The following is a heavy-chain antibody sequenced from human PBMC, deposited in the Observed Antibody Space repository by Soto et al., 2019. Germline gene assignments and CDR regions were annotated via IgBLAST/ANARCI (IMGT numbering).Heavy chain of an antibody. CDR3: ARDHCSSTSCYSNWFDP. V-gene: IGHV4-31*03. J-gene: IGHJ5*02. CDR2: IYYSGST. CDR1: GGSISSGGYY. D-gene: IGHD2-2*01. Sequence: QVQLQESGPGLVKPSQILSLTCTVSGGSISSGGYYWSWIRQHPGKGLEWIGYIYYSGSTYYNPSLKSRVTISVDTSKNQFSLKLSSVTAADTAVYYCARDHCSSTSCYSNWFDPWGQGTLVTVSS.